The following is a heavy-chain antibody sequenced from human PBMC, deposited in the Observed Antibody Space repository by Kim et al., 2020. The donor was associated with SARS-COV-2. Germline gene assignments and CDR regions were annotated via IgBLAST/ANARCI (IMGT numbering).Heavy chain of an antibody. J-gene: IGHJ3*02. V-gene: IGHV3-30*03. D-gene: IGHD6-13*01. CDR3: ARAFSGYSAFDI. Sequence: YYADSVKGRFTISRDNSKNTLYLQMNSLRAEDTAVYYCARAFSGYSAFDIWGQGTMVTVSS.